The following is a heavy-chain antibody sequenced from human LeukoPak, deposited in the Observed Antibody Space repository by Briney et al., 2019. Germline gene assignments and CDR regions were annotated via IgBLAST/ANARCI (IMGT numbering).Heavy chain of an antibody. CDR3: ASSLESGWYENWFDL. V-gene: IGHV1-8*01. Sequence: ASVKVSCKASGYTFTSYDINRVRQATGQGLEWMGWMNPNSGNTGYAQKFQGRVTMTRNTSISTAYMELSSLRSEDTAVYYCASSLESGWYENWFDLWGQGTLVTVSS. J-gene: IGHJ5*02. D-gene: IGHD6-19*01. CDR1: GYTFTSYD. CDR2: MNPNSGNT.